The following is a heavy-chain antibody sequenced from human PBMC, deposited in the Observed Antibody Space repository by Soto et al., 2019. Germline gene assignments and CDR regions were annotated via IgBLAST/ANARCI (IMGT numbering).Heavy chain of an antibody. V-gene: IGHV5-10-1*01. J-gene: IGHJ6*02. CDR3: ARRSHLARWYYYYGMDV. CDR2: IDPSDSYT. Sequence: GESLKISCKGSVYSFTSYWISWVRQMPGKGLEWMGRIDPSDSYTNYSPSFQGHVTISADKSISTAYLQWSSLKASDTAMYYCARRSHLARWYYYYGMDVWGQGTTVTVSS. CDR1: VYSFTSYW.